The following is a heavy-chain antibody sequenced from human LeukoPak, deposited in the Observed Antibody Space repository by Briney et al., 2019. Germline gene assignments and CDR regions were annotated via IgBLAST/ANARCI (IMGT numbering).Heavy chain of an antibody. CDR1: GGSISSGSYY. CDR2: IYTSGST. D-gene: IGHD2-15*01. CDR3: ARGDHTHCTGGSCPMDY. J-gene: IGHJ4*02. V-gene: IGHV4-61*02. Sequence: PSETLSLTCTVSGGSISSGSYYWSWIRQPAGKGLEWIGRIYTSGSTIYNPSLKSRVTISVDPSKSQFSLKLSSVTAADTAVYYCARGDHTHCTGGSCPMDYWGQGSLVTVSS.